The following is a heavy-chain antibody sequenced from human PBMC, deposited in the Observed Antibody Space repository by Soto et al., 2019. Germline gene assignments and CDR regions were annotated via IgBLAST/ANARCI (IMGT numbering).Heavy chain of an antibody. CDR2: IYPGDSDT. Sequence: GESLKISCEGSGYSFTSYWIGWVRQMPGKGLEWMGIIYPGDSDTRYSPSFQGQVTISADKSISTAYLQWSSLKASDTAMYYCARSISNYYYYYGLDVWGQGTTVTSP. J-gene: IGHJ6*02. CDR1: GYSFTSYW. V-gene: IGHV5-51*01. CDR3: ARSISNYYYYYGLDV. D-gene: IGHD4-4*01.